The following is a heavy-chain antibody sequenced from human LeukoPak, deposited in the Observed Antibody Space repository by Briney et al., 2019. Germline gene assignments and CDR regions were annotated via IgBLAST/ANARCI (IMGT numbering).Heavy chain of an antibody. CDR2: IIPMFEAA. D-gene: IGHD3-9*01. V-gene: IGHV1-69*13. Sequence: ASVKVSCKASGGTFNSYAISWVRQAPGQGLEWMGGIIPMFEAANYAQKFQGRVTITADEFTTTVYMELSSLRSEDTAVYYCARGIRYYDILTGHVKGHDNSYYYYMDVWGQGTAVTISS. CDR1: GGTFNSYA. J-gene: IGHJ6*03. CDR3: ARGIRYYDILTGHVKGHDNSYYYYMDV.